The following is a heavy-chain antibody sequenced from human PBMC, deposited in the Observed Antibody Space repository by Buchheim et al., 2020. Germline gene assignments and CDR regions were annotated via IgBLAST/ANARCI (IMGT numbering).Heavy chain of an antibody. Sequence: EVQLVESGGGLVQPGGSLRLSCVASGFTFSSYEMNWVRQAPGKGLEWVSYISTSGSAIYYADSVKGRFTISRDNAKNSLYLQMNSLRAEDTAVYYCAREGSNYYYYGMDVWGQGTT. CDR1: GFTFSSYE. CDR2: ISTSGSAI. J-gene: IGHJ6*02. CDR3: AREGSNYYYYGMDV. D-gene: IGHD3-10*01. V-gene: IGHV3-48*03.